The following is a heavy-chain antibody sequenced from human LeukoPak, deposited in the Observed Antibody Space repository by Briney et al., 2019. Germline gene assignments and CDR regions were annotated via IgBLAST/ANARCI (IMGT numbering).Heavy chain of an antibody. V-gene: IGHV3-9*01. CDR3: ARGMDGWYDILTGYYTFDY. Sequence: GGSLRLSCAASGFIFDDYAMHWIRQAPGKGLEWISSINWNSGSIVYADSVKGRFTISRDNAKKSLYLQMNRLRSDDTAVYYCARGMDGWYDILTGYYTFDYWGQGTLVTVSS. D-gene: IGHD3-9*01. CDR1: GFIFDDYA. J-gene: IGHJ4*02. CDR2: INWNSGSI.